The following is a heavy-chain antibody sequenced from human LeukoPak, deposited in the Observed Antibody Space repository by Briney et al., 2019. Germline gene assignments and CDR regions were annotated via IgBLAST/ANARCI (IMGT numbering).Heavy chain of an antibody. D-gene: IGHD1-1*01. Sequence: GESLKISCKGSGYSFSNYWIGWVRQMPGKGLEWMGMIYPGDSDTRYSPSFQGQVTISADKSISTAYLQWSSLKASDTAMYYCARVGTTGTRWFDPWGQGTLVTVSS. J-gene: IGHJ5*02. CDR1: GYSFSNYW. CDR3: ARVGTTGTRWFDP. CDR2: IYPGDSDT. V-gene: IGHV5-51*01.